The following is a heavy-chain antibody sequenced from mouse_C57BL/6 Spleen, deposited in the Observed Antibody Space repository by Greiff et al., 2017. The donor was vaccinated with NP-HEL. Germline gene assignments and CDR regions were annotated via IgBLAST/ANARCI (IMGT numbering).Heavy chain of an antibody. J-gene: IGHJ1*03. CDR3: ARCAVVATEWYFDV. CDR1: GYSFTDYN. CDR2: INPNYGTT. D-gene: IGHD1-1*01. V-gene: IGHV1-39*01. Sequence: EVQLQESGPELVKPGASVKISCKASGYSFTDYNMNWVKQSNGKSLEWIGVINPNYGTTSYNQKFKGKATLTVDQSSSTAYMQLNSLTSEDSAVYYCARCAVVATEWYFDVWGTGTTVTVSS.